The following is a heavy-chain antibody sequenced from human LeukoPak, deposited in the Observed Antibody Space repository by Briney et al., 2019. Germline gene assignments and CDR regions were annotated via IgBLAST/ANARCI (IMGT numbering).Heavy chain of an antibody. J-gene: IGHJ5*02. CDR3: AKDRSGYSSGWYFGNWFDP. D-gene: IGHD6-19*01. Sequence: PGGSLRLSCAASGFTFSSYAMSWVRQAPGKGLEWVSAIICSGSSTYDADSVKGRFTISRDNSKNTLYLQMNSLRAEDTAVYYCAKDRSGYSSGWYFGNWFDPWGQGTLVTVSS. CDR1: GFTFSSYA. V-gene: IGHV3-23*01. CDR2: IICSGSST.